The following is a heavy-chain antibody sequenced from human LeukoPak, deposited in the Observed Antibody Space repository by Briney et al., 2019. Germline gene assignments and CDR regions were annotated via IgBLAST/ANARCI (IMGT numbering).Heavy chain of an antibody. J-gene: IGHJ4*02. D-gene: IGHD6-13*01. CDR2: IHYSGST. CDR3: ARSGTYQHSSSYDY. Sequence: PSETLSLTCTVSGGSISSSIYFWGWIRQPPGKGLEWIGSIHYSGSTYHDPSLKSRVTVSLDTSKNQFSLKLSSVTAADTAVYYCARSGTYQHSSSYDYWGQGTPVTVSS. V-gene: IGHV4-39*01. CDR1: GGSISSSIYF.